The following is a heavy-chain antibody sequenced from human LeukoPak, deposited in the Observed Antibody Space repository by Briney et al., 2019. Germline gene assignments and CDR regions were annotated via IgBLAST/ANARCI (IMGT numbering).Heavy chain of an antibody. V-gene: IGHV1-2*02. CDR2: INPNSGGT. CDR1: GYTFTGYY. Sequence: GASVKVSCKASGYTFTGYYMHWVRQAPGQGLEWMGWINPNSGGTNYAQKFQGRVTMTRDTSISTAYMELSRLRSDDTAVYYCARGRRSSWHTMNWFDPWGQGTLVTVSS. D-gene: IGHD6-13*01. CDR3: ARGRRSSWHTMNWFDP. J-gene: IGHJ5*02.